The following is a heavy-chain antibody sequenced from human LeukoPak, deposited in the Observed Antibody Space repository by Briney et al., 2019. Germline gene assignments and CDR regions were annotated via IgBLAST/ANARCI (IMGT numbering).Heavy chain of an antibody. Sequence: PGGSLRLSCAASGFTFSNFWMHWVRQAPGKGLVWVSRINSDGSTTHYADSVKGRFTISRDNAKNTLYLQMNSLRADDTAVYYCARDFTGSSGPYFDCWGQGTLVTVSA. J-gene: IGHJ4*02. CDR2: INSDGSTT. V-gene: IGHV3-74*01. D-gene: IGHD6-19*01. CDR1: GFTFSNFW. CDR3: ARDFTGSSGPYFDC.